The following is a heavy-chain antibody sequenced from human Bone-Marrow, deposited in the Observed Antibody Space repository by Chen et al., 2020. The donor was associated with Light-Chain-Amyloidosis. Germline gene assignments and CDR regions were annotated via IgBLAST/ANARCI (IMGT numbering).Heavy chain of an antibody. Sequence: QVQLVESGGGVVQPGRSLRLSCAASGFTFSSYGMHWVRQAPGKGLEWVAVIWYDGSNKYYADSVKGRFTISRDNSKNTLYLQMNSLRAEDTAVYYCAREASQLFGDTASERLYYYYGMDVWGQGTTVTVSS. J-gene: IGHJ6*02. CDR1: GFTFSSYG. CDR2: IWYDGSNK. V-gene: IGHV3-33*01. CDR3: AREASQLFGDTASERLYYYYGMDV. D-gene: IGHD5-18*01.